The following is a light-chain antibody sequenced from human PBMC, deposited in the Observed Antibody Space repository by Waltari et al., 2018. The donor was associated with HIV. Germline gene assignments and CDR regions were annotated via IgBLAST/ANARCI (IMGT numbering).Light chain of an antibody. CDR3: QQYNNWPLLT. CDR2: GAS. CDR1: QSVSSN. J-gene: IGKJ4*01. Sequence: EIVMTQSPATLSVSAGERATLSCRASQSVSSNLAWYQQKPGQAPRLLIFGASTRATGIPARFSGRGSGTEFTLTISSLQSEDFAVYYCQQYNNWPLLTFGGGTKVEIK. V-gene: IGKV3-15*01.